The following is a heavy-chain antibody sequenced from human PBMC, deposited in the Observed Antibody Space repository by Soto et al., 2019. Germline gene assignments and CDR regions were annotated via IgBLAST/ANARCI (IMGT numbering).Heavy chain of an antibody. D-gene: IGHD3-22*01. CDR1: GGSISSSTYY. Sequence: PSETLSLTCTVSGGSISSSTYYWGWIRQPPGKGLEWIGQIYYSGSTYYNPSLKSRVTISVDTSKNQFSLKLNSMTAADTAVYYCASQVDYYDTRGYSDYWGRGTLVTVSS. CDR3: ASQVDYYDTRGYSDY. J-gene: IGHJ4*02. V-gene: IGHV4-39*01. CDR2: IYYSGST.